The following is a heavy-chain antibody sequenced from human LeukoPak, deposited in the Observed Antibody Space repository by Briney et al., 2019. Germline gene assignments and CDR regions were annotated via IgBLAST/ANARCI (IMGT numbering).Heavy chain of an antibody. CDR2: ISGDVSGT. CDR1: ESTLNTYS. D-gene: IGHD2-2*01. V-gene: IGHV3-23*01. Sequence: GGSLRLSCAASESTLNTYSMNWVRQAPGKGLEWVSSISGDVSGTFYAESVKGRFTISRDNSKNTLYLQVNSLRAEDTAVYYCARDGPGDFIVVVPAANYYFDYWGQGTLVTVSS. J-gene: IGHJ4*02. CDR3: ARDGPGDFIVVVPAANYYFDY.